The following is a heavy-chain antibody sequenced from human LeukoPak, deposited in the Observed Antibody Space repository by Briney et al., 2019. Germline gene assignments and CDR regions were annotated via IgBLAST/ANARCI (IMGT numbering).Heavy chain of an antibody. CDR2: IYDRGTT. J-gene: IGHJ4*02. CDR3: ARDPDGYKFFDY. V-gene: IGHV4-59*01. D-gene: IGHD5-24*01. Sequence: SETLSLTCTVSGDSLGTFFWHWIRQPPGKGLEWMGYIYDRGTTAYNPSLKRRVTVSVDTSTNQFSLTLTSVTPADTAVHYCARDPDGYKFFDYWGRGRPVAVSS. CDR1: GDSLGTFF.